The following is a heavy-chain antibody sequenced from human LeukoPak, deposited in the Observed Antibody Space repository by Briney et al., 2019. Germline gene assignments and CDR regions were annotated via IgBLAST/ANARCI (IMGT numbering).Heavy chain of an antibody. CDR3: ARGEAVEWELLPFDY. V-gene: IGHV4-34*01. CDR1: GGSFSGYY. J-gene: IGHJ4*02. Sequence: SETLSLTCAVYGGSFSGYYWSWIRQPPGKGLEWIGEMNHSGSTNYNPSLKSRITISVDTSKNQFSLKLSSVTAADTAVYYRARGEAVEWELLPFDYWGQGTLVTVSS. CDR2: MNHSGST. D-gene: IGHD1-26*01.